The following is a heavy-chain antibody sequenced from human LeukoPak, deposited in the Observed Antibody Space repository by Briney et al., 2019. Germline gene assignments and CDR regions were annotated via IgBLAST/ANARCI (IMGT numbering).Heavy chain of an antibody. CDR1: GDSVNSYY. J-gene: IGHJ1*01. Sequence: RPSETLSLTCTVSGDSVNSYYWSWIRQPPGKGLEWIGYTYYSGSTNYNPSLRSRVTISVDTSKNQFSLKLSSVTAADTAVYYCAREDYCSGGSCYSGYFQHWGQGTLVTVSS. CDR2: TYYSGST. CDR3: AREDYCSGGSCYSGYFQH. D-gene: IGHD2-15*01. V-gene: IGHV4-59*02.